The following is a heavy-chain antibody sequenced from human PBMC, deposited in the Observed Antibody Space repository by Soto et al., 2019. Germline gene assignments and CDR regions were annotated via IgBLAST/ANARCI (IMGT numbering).Heavy chain of an antibody. V-gene: IGHV1-46*01. D-gene: IGHD2-2*01. J-gene: IGHJ4*02. CDR3: AREGAPAAKMFDF. Sequence: QVQLVQSGAEVKVPGASVRVSCKASGYTLTSYYMHWVRQAPGQGLEWMRFISPNGAWRDNAQKFQGRLTVTKDTPTNTLHMDLSSLGSEDTAIYYCAREGAPAAKMFDFWGQGTLVTVSS. CDR1: GYTLTSYY. CDR2: ISPNGAWR.